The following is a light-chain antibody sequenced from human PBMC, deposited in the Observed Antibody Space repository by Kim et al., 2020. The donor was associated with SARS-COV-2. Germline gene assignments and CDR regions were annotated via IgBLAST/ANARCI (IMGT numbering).Light chain of an antibody. CDR3: NSRDSNENVF. CDR1: SLRSYY. J-gene: IGLJ2*01. Sequence: VALGQTVRITCQGDSLRSYYATWYQQKPGQALILVIYGKNNRPSGIPDRFSGSSSGNTASLTITGTQAGDEADYYCNSRDSNENVFFGGGTQLTVL. V-gene: IGLV3-19*01. CDR2: GKN.